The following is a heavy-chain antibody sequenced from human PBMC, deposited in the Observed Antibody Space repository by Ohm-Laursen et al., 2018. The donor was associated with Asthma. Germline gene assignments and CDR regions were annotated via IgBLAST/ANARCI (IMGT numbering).Heavy chain of an antibody. J-gene: IGHJ6*02. D-gene: IGHD6-13*01. CDR2: IYHSGST. Sequence: GTLSLTCAVSGGSISSSNWWSWVRQPPGKGLEWIGEIYHSGSTNYNPSLKSRVTISVDKSKNQFSLKLSSVTAADTAVYYCARDRVAAAGVSFYYYGMDVWGQGTTVTVS. CDR1: GGSISSSNW. CDR3: ARDRVAAAGVSFYYYGMDV. V-gene: IGHV4-4*02.